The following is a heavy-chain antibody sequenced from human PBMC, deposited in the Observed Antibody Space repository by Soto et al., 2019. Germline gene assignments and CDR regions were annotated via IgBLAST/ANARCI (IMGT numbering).Heavy chain of an antibody. CDR1: GFTFSDYY. CDR3: ARADLSPYDSSGLHFDY. J-gene: IGHJ4*02. Sequence: PGGSLRLSCAASGFTFSDYYMSWIRQAPGKGLEWVSYISSSSSYTNYADSVKGRFTISRDNAKNSLYLQMNSLRAEDTAVYYCARADLSPYDSSGLHFDYWGQGTLVTVSS. CDR2: ISSSSSYT. D-gene: IGHD3-22*01. V-gene: IGHV3-11*06.